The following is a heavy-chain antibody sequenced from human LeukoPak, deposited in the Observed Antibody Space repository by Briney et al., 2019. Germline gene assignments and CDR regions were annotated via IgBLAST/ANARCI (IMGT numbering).Heavy chain of an antibody. V-gene: IGHV3-30*03. J-gene: IGHJ4*02. CDR3: AIHTWDY. CDR2: ISYDGSNK. Sequence: GGSLRLSCAASGFTFSSYGMHWVRQAPGKGLEWVAVISYDGSNKYYADSVKGRFTISRDNSKNTLYLQMNSLRAEDTAVYYCAIHTWDYWGQGTLVTVSS. CDR1: GFTFSSYG.